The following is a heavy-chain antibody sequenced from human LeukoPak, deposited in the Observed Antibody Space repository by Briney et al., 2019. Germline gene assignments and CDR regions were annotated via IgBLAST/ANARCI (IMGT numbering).Heavy chain of an antibody. J-gene: IGHJ4*02. CDR3: ARFYYYESSGYYYPFDY. V-gene: IGHV3-7*01. D-gene: IGHD3-22*01. Sequence: GGSLRLSCAASGFTFSSYWMSWVRQAPGKGLEWVANIKQDGSEKYYVDSVKGRFTISRDNAKHSLYLQMNSLRAEDTAVYYCARFYYYESSGYYYPFDYWGQGTLVTVSS. CDR1: GFTFSSYW. CDR2: IKQDGSEK.